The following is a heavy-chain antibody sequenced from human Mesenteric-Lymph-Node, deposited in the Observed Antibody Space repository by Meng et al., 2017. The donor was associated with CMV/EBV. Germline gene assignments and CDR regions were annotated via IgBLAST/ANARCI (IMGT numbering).Heavy chain of an antibody. CDR3: ARASGEDWFDP. V-gene: IGHV1-46*01. CDR2: INPSGGST. CDR1: GYTFTSYD. Sequence: ASVKVSCKASGYTFTSYDINWVRQAPGQGLEWMGIINPSGGSTSYAQKFQGRITMTRDTSTSTVYMDLSSLRSEDTAVYYCARASGEDWFDPWGQGTLVTVSS. D-gene: IGHD2-15*01. J-gene: IGHJ5*02.